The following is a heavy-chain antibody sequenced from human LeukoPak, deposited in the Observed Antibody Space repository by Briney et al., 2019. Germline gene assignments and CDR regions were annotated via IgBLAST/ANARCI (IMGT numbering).Heavy chain of an antibody. J-gene: IGHJ4*02. CDR1: GFTFSSSA. Sequence: PGGSLRLSCAASGFTFSSSAMSWVRQASGKGLEWVSAISNNGGYTYYAVSVQGRFTISRDNSKSTLCLQMNGLRAEDTAVYYCAKQLGYCSDGSCYFPYWGQGTLITVSS. CDR2: ISNNGGYT. D-gene: IGHD2-15*01. V-gene: IGHV3-23*01. CDR3: AKQLGYCSDGSCYFPY.